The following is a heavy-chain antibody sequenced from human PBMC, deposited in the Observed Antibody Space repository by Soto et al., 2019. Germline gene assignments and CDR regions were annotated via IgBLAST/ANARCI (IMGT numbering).Heavy chain of an antibody. V-gene: IGHV4-39*01. CDR1: GGSISSSSYY. CDR3: VRQRIDYYYGSGSYFDY. J-gene: IGHJ4*02. Sequence: SETLSLTCTVSGGSISSSSYYWGWIRQPPGKGLEWIGSIYYSGSTYYNPSLKSRVTISVDTSKNQFSLKLSSVTAADTAVYYCVRQRIDYYYGSGSYFDYWGQGTLVTVSS. CDR2: IYYSGST. D-gene: IGHD3-10*01.